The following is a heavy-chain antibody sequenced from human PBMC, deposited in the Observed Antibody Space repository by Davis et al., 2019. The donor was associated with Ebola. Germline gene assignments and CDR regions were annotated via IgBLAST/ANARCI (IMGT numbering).Heavy chain of an antibody. V-gene: IGHV3-23*01. D-gene: IGHD5-12*01. CDR2: ITDDGDTT. CDR1: GFTFSNYA. J-gene: IGHJ4*02. Sequence: PGGSLRLSCATSGFTFSNYAMNWVRQAPGEGLEWVSAITDDGDTTFYADSVEGRFTISRDNSKKTLYLQMNSLRAEDTALYYCAKDWTRRGGGYDLGDCWGQGTLVTVSS. CDR3: AKDWTRRGGGYDLGDC.